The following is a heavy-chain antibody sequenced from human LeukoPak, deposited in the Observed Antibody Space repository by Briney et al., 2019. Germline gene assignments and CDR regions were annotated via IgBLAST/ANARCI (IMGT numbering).Heavy chain of an antibody. D-gene: IGHD3-3*01. CDR1: GFTFSSYA. J-gene: IGHJ3*02. V-gene: IGHV3-23*01. Sequence: GGSLRLSCAASGFTFSSYAMSWVRQAPGKGLEWVSAISGSGGSTYYADSVKGRFTISRDNSKNTLYLQMNSLRAEDTAVYYCAREDYDFWSGYYGRTDAFDIWGQGTMVTVSS. CDR2: ISGSGGST. CDR3: AREDYDFWSGYYGRTDAFDI.